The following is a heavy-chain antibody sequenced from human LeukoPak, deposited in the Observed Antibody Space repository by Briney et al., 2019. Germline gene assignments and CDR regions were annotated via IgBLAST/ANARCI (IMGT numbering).Heavy chain of an antibody. Sequence: PSETLSLTCTVSGGSISSYYWSWIRQPPGKGLEWIGYIYYSGSTNYNPSLKSRVTISVDTSKNQFSLKLSSVTAADTAVYYCARDCRGRIRYFDLRYFDYWGQGTLVTVSS. V-gene: IGHV4-59*01. J-gene: IGHJ4*02. CDR2: IYYSGST. CDR1: GGSISSYY. D-gene: IGHD3-9*01. CDR3: ARDCRGRIRYFDLRYFDY.